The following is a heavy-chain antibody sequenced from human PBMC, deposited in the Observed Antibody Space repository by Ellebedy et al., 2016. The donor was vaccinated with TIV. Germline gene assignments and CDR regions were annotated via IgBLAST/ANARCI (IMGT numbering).Heavy chain of an antibody. Sequence: GGSLRLSCAASGFTFSSYWMSWVRQAPGKGLEWVANIKQDGSEKYYVDSVKGRFTISRDNAKNSLYLQMNSLRAEDTALYYCAKLASYSSGAVDYWGQGTLVTVSS. CDR2: IKQDGSEK. J-gene: IGHJ4*02. V-gene: IGHV3-7*03. CDR1: GFTFSSYW. CDR3: AKLASYSSGAVDY. D-gene: IGHD6-19*01.